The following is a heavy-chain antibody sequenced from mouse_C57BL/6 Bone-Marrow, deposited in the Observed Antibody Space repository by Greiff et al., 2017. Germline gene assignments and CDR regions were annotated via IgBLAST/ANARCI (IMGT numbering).Heavy chain of an antibody. J-gene: IGHJ2*01. V-gene: IGHV1-26*01. Sequence: EVKLQQSGPELVKPGASVKISCKASGYTFTDYYMNWVKQSHGKSLEWIGDINPNNGGTSYNQKFKGKVTLTVDKSSSTAYMELRSLTSEDSAVYYCARCNPYYSNLFDYWGQGTTLTVSS. CDR3: ARCNPYYSNLFDY. CDR2: INPNNGGT. D-gene: IGHD2-5*01. CDR1: GYTFTDYY.